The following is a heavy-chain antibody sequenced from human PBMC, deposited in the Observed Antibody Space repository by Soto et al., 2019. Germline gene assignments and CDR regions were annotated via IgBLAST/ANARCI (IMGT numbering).Heavy chain of an antibody. J-gene: IGHJ4*02. CDR3: AASYGTPWYTY. Sequence: SETLSLTCAVYGGSFSGYYWSWIRQPPGKGLEWIGEINHSGSTNYNPSLKSRVTISVDTSKNQFTLKLTSVTVEDTAVYYCAASYGTPWYTYWGQGTQVTVS. V-gene: IGHV4-34*01. CDR2: INHSGST. CDR1: GGSFSGYY. D-gene: IGHD6-13*01.